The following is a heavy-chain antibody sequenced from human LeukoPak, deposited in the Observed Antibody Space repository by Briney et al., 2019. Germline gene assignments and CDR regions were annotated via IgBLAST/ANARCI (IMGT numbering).Heavy chain of an antibody. Sequence: PGESLKISCKGSGYSFTSYWIGWVRPLPGKGLEWMGIIYPGDSDTRYSPPFQGQVTIPADKSISTAYLQWSSLKASDTAMYYCARLFEGSGWSGSDYWGQGTLVTVSS. D-gene: IGHD6-19*01. V-gene: IGHV5-51*01. CDR2: IYPGDSDT. CDR1: GYSFTSYW. CDR3: ARLFEGSGWSGSDY. J-gene: IGHJ4*02.